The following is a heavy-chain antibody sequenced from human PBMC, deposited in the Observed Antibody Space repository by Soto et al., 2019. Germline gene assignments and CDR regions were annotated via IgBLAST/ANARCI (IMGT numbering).Heavy chain of an antibody. CDR2: IIPIFGTA. CDR3: ARGLWELRHDAFDI. V-gene: IGHV1-69*01. Sequence: QVQLVQSGAEVKKPGSSVKVSCTASGVTFSSYAISWVRQAPGQGLEWMGGIIPIFGTANYAQKFQGRVTITADESTSTAYMELSRLRSEDPAVYYCARGLWELRHDAFDIWGQVTMVTVTS. CDR1: GVTFSSYA. J-gene: IGHJ3*02. D-gene: IGHD1-26*01.